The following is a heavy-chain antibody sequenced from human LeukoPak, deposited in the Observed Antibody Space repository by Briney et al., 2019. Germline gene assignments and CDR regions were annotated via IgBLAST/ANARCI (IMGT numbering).Heavy chain of an antibody. Sequence: GGSLRLSCAASGFTFSSYSMNWVRQAPGKGLGWVSSISSSSSYIYYADSVKGRFTISRDNAKNSLYLQMNSLRAEDTAVYYCARDSGLYYYDSSGYSVSDPWGQGTLVTVSS. D-gene: IGHD3-22*01. CDR1: GFTFSSYS. V-gene: IGHV3-21*01. J-gene: IGHJ5*02. CDR2: ISSSSSYI. CDR3: ARDSGLYYYDSSGYSVSDP.